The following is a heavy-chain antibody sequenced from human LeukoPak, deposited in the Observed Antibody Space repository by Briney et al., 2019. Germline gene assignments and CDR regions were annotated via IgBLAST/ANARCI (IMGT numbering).Heavy chain of an antibody. CDR3: ARDLGQYYDTSDNWFDP. V-gene: IGHV3-30*02. J-gene: IGHJ5*02. D-gene: IGHD3-22*01. CDR1: GFTFNSYG. CDR2: IRNDGSNK. Sequence: GGSLRLSCAASGFTFNSYGMHWVRQAPGKGLEWVAFIRNDGSNKYHADSVKGRFTISRDNSKNTLYLQMNSLRAEDTAVYYCARDLGQYYDTSDNWFDPWGQGTLVTVSS.